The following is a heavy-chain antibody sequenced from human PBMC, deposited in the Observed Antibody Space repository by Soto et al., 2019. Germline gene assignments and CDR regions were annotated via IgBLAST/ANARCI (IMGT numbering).Heavy chain of an antibody. Sequence: QEQLVRSESDVKKPGASVTVSCKASGYTFSDYYIHWVRQAPGQGLEWMGWIDPRNGGTKYAQKFQDRFSMTTDTSTSTASMELRRLRSDDTAVFFCARVRYRNVIHAWGQGTLVTVSS. V-gene: IGHV1-2*02. CDR3: ARVRYRNVIHA. D-gene: IGHD2-2*01. CDR1: GYTFSDYY. CDR2: IDPRNGGT. J-gene: IGHJ4*02.